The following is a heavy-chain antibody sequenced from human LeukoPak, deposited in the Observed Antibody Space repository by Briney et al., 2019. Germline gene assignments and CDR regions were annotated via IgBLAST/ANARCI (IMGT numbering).Heavy chain of an antibody. D-gene: IGHD3-22*01. CDR3: VRYDGSGI. V-gene: IGHV3-53*01. Sequence: GGSLRLSCAASGFPVNTNYMSWVRQAPGKGLEWVSVIHSGGNTYYADSVKGRFTISRDNPKNTVYLQMNSLRADDTAIYYCVRYDGSGIWGQGTLVTVSS. CDR2: IHSGGNT. J-gene: IGHJ4*02. CDR1: GFPVNTNY.